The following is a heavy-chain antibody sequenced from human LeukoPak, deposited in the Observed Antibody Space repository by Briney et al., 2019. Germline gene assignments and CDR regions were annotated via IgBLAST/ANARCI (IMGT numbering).Heavy chain of an antibody. CDR3: ALNYDSSGYFALDY. Sequence: SGPTLVNPTQTLTLTCTFSGFSLSTSGVGVGWICQPPGKALEWLALIYWNDDKRYSPSLKSRLTITKDTSKNQVVLTMTNMDPVDTATYYCALNYDSSGYFALDYWGQGTLVTVSS. V-gene: IGHV2-5*01. D-gene: IGHD3-22*01. CDR1: GFSLSTSGVG. J-gene: IGHJ4*02. CDR2: IYWNDDK.